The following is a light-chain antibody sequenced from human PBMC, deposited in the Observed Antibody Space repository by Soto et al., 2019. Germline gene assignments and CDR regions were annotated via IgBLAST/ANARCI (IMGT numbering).Light chain of an antibody. CDR3: QQYNNWPYT. J-gene: IGKJ2*01. Sequence: EIVMTQSPATLSVSPGERATLSCRASQSVSSNLAWYQQKPGQAPRLLIYGASTKSTGIPARFSGSGSGTEFTLTISSLQSEDFVVYYCQQYNNWPYTFGRGTKLEIK. CDR2: GAS. CDR1: QSVSSN. V-gene: IGKV3-15*01.